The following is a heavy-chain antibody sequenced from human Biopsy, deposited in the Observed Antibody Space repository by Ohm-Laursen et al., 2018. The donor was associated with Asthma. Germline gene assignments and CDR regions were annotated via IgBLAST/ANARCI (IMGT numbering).Heavy chain of an antibody. V-gene: IGHV4-59*01. Sequence: TLSLTWTVSGVSIRSYYWTWIRQPPGKGLEWIGNIHYSGSTYSNPSLKSRVTISVDTSKKQISLRLSSVIAADTAVYYRAGFCSGGNCPDHWGQGTLVTVSS. CDR2: IHYSGST. CDR3: AGFCSGGNCPDH. CDR1: GVSIRSYY. J-gene: IGHJ4*02. D-gene: IGHD2-15*01.